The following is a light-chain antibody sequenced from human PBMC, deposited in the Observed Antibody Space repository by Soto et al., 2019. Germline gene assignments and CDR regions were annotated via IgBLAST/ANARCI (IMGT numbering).Light chain of an antibody. V-gene: IGLV2-14*01. CDR3: SSFTTSYFYV. CDR1: CSDIGAYNY. CDR2: GVT. J-gene: IGLJ1*01. Sequence: QSVLTQPASVSGSPGQSITISCTGSCSDIGAYNYVSWYQQHPGKAPKLLIHGVTRRPSGVSSRFSASKSAYTAPVTISGLQAEDEANYYCSSFTTSYFYVFGPGTKVTVL.